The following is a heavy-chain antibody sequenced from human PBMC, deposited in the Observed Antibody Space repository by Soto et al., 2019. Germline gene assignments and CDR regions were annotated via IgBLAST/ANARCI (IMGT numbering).Heavy chain of an antibody. Sequence: PGGSLRLSCAASGFTLSSYSMNWVRQAPGKGLEWVSFIMSSSSTIYYADSVKGRFTISRDNAENSLYLQMNSLRDEDTAVYYCARYGGSSYDPYWYFDLWGRGTLVTVSS. D-gene: IGHD6-6*01. J-gene: IGHJ2*01. CDR1: GFTLSSYS. CDR2: IMSSSSTI. CDR3: ARYGGSSYDPYWYFDL. V-gene: IGHV3-48*02.